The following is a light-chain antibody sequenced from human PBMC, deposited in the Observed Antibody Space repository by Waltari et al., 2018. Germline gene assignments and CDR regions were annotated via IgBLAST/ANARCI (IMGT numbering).Light chain of an antibody. Sequence: QSVLTQPPSVSGAPGQRVTISCTGSSSNIGAGYDEHLYQQLPETAPNLLMYGNINRPSVVPDRFSGSKSGTSASLAITGLQAEDEADYYCQSYDSSLSGYVFGTGTKVTVL. J-gene: IGLJ1*01. CDR3: QSYDSSLSGYV. V-gene: IGLV1-40*01. CDR2: GNI. CDR1: SSNIGAGYD.